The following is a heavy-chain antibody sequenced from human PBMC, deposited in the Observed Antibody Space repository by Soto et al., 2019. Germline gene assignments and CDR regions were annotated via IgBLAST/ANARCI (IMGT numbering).Heavy chain of an antibody. J-gene: IGHJ6*03. D-gene: IGHD3-3*01. V-gene: IGHV1-18*01. CDR2: ISAYNGNT. Sequence: ASVKVSCKASGYTFTSYGISWVRQAPGQGLEWMGWISAYNGNTNYAQKLQGRVTMTTDTSTSTAYMELRSLRSDDTAVYYCARDRYDFWSGYYPPDYYYYMHVSGKAITVTVSS. CDR3: ARDRYDFWSGYYPPDYYYYMHV. CDR1: GYTFTSYG.